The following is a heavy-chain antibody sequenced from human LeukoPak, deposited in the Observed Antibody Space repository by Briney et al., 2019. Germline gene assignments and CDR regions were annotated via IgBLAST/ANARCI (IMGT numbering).Heavy chain of an antibody. Sequence: ASVKVSCKASGYTFTSYGISWVRQAPGQGLEWMGWISAYNGNTNYAQKLQGRVTITTDTSTSTAYMELRSLRSDDTAVYYCAREGGDIVVVPAADNWFDPWGQGTLVTVSS. CDR3: AREGGDIVVVPAADNWFDP. J-gene: IGHJ5*02. CDR2: ISAYNGNT. D-gene: IGHD2-2*01. V-gene: IGHV1-18*01. CDR1: GYTFTSYG.